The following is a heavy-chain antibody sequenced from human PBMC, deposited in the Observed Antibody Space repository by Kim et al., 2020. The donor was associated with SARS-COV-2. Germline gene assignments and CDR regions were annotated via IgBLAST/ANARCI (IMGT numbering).Heavy chain of an antibody. J-gene: IGHJ6*02. CDR1: GFSLTTHGMG. CDR3: THDSPGLYGWDV. D-gene: IGHD3-10*01. CDR2: VYWPDGK. V-gene: IGHV2-5*01. Sequence: SGPTLVNPTQTLTLTCTFSGFSLTTHGMGVAWIRQPPGKSPEWPALVYWPDGKRDSPFLRSRLTITKAISKNQVVLTLTNVNPEDSGTYYCTHDSPGLYGWDVWGQGTTVTVSS.